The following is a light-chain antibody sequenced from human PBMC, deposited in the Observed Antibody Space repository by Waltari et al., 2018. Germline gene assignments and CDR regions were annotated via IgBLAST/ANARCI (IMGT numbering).Light chain of an antibody. CDR2: AAS. Sequence: IQLTQSPSPLSASVGSRVTITCRTSQGISSNFPWYQQKPGKPPKLLISAASTLQSGVPFRFSGSGSGTDFTLTISSLQPQDFATYYGQQLNSYPIAFGQGTRLEIK. V-gene: IGKV1-9*01. J-gene: IGKJ5*01. CDR3: QQLNSYPIA. CDR1: QGISSN.